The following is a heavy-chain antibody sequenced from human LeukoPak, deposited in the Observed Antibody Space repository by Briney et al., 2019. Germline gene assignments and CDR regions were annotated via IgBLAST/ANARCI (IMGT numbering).Heavy chain of an antibody. CDR3: ARDQYSWDPWEYGMDV. D-gene: IGHD1-26*01. Sequence: ASVTVSCKASRYTFTSFGISWVRQAPGQGLEWMGWISGYNVNTNYAQKLQGRVTMTTDTSTSTAYMELGSLRSDDTAVYYCARDQYSWDPWEYGMDVWGKGTTVTVSS. V-gene: IGHV1-18*04. J-gene: IGHJ6*04. CDR1: RYTFTSFG. CDR2: ISGYNVNT.